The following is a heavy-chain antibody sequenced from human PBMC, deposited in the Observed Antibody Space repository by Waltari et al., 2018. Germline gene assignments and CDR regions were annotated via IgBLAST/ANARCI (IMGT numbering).Heavy chain of an antibody. J-gene: IGHJ4*02. CDR2: INQDGRDK. V-gene: IGHV3-7*01. Sequence: EVHLVQSGGGLIQPGGSLRLSCGVSGFTFKNYWMTWVRQAPGKGLEGVANINQDGRDKNQVDSVEGRFTISRDNAQNSVYLQMNSLRAEDTAVYYCARDVPNGYFDYWGSGTLVTVSS. CDR1: GFTFKNYW. CDR3: ARDVPNGYFDY. D-gene: IGHD1-1*01.